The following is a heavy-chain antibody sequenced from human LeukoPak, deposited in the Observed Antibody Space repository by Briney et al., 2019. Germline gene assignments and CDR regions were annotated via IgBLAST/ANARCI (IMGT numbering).Heavy chain of an antibody. J-gene: IGHJ6*03. V-gene: IGHV4-34*01. Sequence: PSETLSLTCALYGGSFSGYYWSWIRQPPGKGLEWIGEINHSGSTNYNPSLKSRVTISVDTSKNQFSLKLSSVTAADTAVYYCARAWMVDYYYMDVWGKGTTVTVSS. D-gene: IGHD3-10*01. CDR3: ARAWMVDYYYMDV. CDR2: INHSGST. CDR1: GGSFSGYY.